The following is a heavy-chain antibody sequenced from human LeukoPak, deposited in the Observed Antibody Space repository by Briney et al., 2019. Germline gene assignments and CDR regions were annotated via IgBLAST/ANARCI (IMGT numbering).Heavy chain of an antibody. CDR2: ISSSSSTI. CDR1: GFTFSTYS. J-gene: IGHJ4*02. V-gene: IGHV3-48*01. Sequence: GGSLRLSCAASGFTFSTYSMKWVRQAPGKGLEWVSYISSSSSTIYYADSVKGRFTISRDNAKNSLYLQMNSLRAEDTAVYYCARAGYSSGLDKGDYWGQGTLVTVSS. D-gene: IGHD6-19*01. CDR3: ARAGYSSGLDKGDY.